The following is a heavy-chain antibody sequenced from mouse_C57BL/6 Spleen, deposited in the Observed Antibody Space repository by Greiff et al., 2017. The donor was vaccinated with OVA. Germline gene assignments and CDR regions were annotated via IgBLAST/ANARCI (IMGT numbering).Heavy chain of an antibody. V-gene: IGHV5-4*01. CDR3: ARDLSGSSYDYFDY. CDR2: ISDGGSYT. CDR1: GFTFSSYA. D-gene: IGHD1-1*01. Sequence: EVQRVESGGGLVKPGGSLKLSCAASGFTFSSYAMSWVRQTPEKRLEWVATISDGGSYTYYPDNVTGRFTISRDNAKNNLYLQMSHLKSEDTAMYYGARDLSGSSYDYFDYWGQGTTLTVSS. J-gene: IGHJ2*01.